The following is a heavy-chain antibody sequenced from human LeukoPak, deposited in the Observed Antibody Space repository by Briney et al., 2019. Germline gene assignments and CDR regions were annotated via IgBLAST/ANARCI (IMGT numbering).Heavy chain of an antibody. J-gene: IGHJ5*02. CDR3: ARLGGNSFFGLAGFDP. CDR1: GGSISSGGYY. D-gene: IGHD4-23*01. V-gene: IGHV4-31*03. CDR2: IYYSGST. Sequence: TLSLTCTVSGGSISSGGYYWSWIRQHPGKGLEWIGYIYYSGSTYYNPSLKSRVTISVDTSKNQFSLKLSSVTAADTAVYYCARLGGNSFFGLAGFDPWGQGTLVTVSS.